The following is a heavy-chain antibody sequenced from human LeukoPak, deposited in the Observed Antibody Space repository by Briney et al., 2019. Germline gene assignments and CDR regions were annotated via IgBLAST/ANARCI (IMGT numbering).Heavy chain of an antibody. D-gene: IGHD3-16*01. Sequence: QPGGSLRLSCAASGLTLSRYGMHWVRQAPGKGLEWVAVISYDGSTKNYADSVKDRFTISRDNSENTLYLQMSSLRVEDTAVYYCAGVPNVREGEWFDPWGQGTLVTVSS. CDR3: AGVPNVREGEWFDP. J-gene: IGHJ5*02. CDR2: ISYDGSTK. V-gene: IGHV3-30*03. CDR1: GLTLSRYG.